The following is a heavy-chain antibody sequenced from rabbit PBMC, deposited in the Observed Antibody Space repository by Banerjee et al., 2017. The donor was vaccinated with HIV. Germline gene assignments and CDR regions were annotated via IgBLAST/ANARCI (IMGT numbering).Heavy chain of an antibody. CDR3: AREDDDYGDYYFNL. Sequence: CPASGFDISGSYWMCWVRQAPGKGLEWIACINTSSGSTVYATWAKGRFTISRTSSTTVTLQMTSLTAADTATYFCAREDDDYGDYYFNLWGPGTLVTVS. D-gene: IGHD2-1*01. V-gene: IGHV1S45*01. CDR2: INTSSGST. CDR1: GFDISGSYW. J-gene: IGHJ4*01.